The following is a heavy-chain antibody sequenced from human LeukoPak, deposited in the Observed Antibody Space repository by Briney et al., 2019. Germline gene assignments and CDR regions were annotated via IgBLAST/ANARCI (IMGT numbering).Heavy chain of an antibody. J-gene: IGHJ4*02. D-gene: IGHD3-10*01. Sequence: GASVKVSCKASGYTFTSYGISWVRQAPGQGLEWMGWISAYNGNTNYAQKLQGRVTMTTDTSTSTAYMELRSLRSDDTAVYYCARVSPLWFGESLWDYWGQGTLVTVSS. CDR3: ARVSPLWFGESLWDY. V-gene: IGHV1-18*01. CDR2: ISAYNGNT. CDR1: GYTFTSYG.